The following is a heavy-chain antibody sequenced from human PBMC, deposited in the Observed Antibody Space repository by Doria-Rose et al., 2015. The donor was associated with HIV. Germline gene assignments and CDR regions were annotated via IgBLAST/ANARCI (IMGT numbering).Heavy chain of an antibody. CDR3: ARIKSSRWYHKYYFDF. D-gene: IGHD6-13*01. Sequence: SGPVLVKPTETLTLTCTVSGVSLSSPGMGVSWIRQPPGKALEWLANIFSDDERSYKASLKIRLTISRVTSKRQVVITMTDMDPVDTATYYCARIKSSRWYHKYYFDFWGQGTLVIVSA. CDR2: IFSDDER. J-gene: IGHJ4*02. V-gene: IGHV2-26*01. CDR1: GVSLSSPGMG.